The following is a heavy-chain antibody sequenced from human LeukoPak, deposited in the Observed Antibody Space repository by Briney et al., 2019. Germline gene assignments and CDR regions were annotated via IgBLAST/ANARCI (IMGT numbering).Heavy chain of an antibody. CDR1: GRYISSGGYY. CDR3: ARAPRIAAAGIVPFYFVY. Sequence: PSQTLSLTCTVSGRYISSGGYYWSWIRQPPGKGLEWIGYIYYSGRTHYIPSLKSRVTISVDTSKNQFSLKLSSVTAADTAVYYCARAPRIAAAGIVPFYFVYWGQATLVTVSS. D-gene: IGHD6-13*01. J-gene: IGHJ4*02. CDR2: IYYSGRT. V-gene: IGHV4-31*03.